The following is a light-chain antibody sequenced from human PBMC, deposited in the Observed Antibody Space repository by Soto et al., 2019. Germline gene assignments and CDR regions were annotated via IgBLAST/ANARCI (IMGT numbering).Light chain of an antibody. CDR2: DAS. J-gene: IGKJ1*01. V-gene: IGKV3-15*01. CDR3: QQYNSSPPTWT. CDR1: QSVRSN. Sequence: EIVMTQSPATLSVSPGERATLSCRASQSVRSNLAWYRQKPGQAPSLLIYDASTRATGISARLSGSGSGTEFTLTVSSLQSEYFAVYYCQQYNSSPPTWTFGQGTKVDIK.